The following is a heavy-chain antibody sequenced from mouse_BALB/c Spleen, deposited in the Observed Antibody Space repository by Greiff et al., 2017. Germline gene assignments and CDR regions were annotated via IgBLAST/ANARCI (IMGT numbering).Heavy chain of an antibody. CDR3: ARNYGTTRESAMDY. CDR1: GFSLTSYG. V-gene: IGHV2-2*02. Sequence: VQLQQSGPGLVQPSQSLSITCTVSGFSLTSYGVHWVRQSPGKGLEWLGVIWSGGSTDYNAAFISRLSISKDNSKSQVFFKMNSLQANDTAIYYCARNYGTTRESAMDYWGQGTSVTVSS. D-gene: IGHD3-3*01. J-gene: IGHJ4*01. CDR2: IWSGGST.